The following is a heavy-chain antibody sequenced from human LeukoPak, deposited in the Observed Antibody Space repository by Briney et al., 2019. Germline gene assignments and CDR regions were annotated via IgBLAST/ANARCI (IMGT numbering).Heavy chain of an antibody. Sequence: GGSLRLSCAASGFTFSSYSMNWVRQAPGKGLDRVASISSSSSDIYYTDSVKGRFTISSDNAKDSLYLQMNSLRAEDTAVYYCARDPTPPYDSSGHFDYWGQGPLVTVSS. D-gene: IGHD3-22*01. CDR1: GFTFSSYS. V-gene: IGHV3-21*01. CDR2: ISSSSSDI. CDR3: ARDPTPPYDSSGHFDY. J-gene: IGHJ4*02.